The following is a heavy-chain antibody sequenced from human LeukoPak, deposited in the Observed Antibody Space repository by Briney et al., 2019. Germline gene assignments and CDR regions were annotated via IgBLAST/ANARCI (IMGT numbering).Heavy chain of an antibody. CDR1: GFTFSDYY. D-gene: IGHD6-6*01. J-gene: IGHJ4*02. Sequence: GSLRLSCAASGFTFSDYYMSWIRQAPGKGLEWVSYISSSGSTIYYADSVKGRFTISRDNAKNSLYLQMNSLRAEDTAVYYCARGADFKYSSSSGFYYWGQGTLVTVSS. V-gene: IGHV3-11*04. CDR2: ISSSGSTI. CDR3: ARGADFKYSSSSGFYY.